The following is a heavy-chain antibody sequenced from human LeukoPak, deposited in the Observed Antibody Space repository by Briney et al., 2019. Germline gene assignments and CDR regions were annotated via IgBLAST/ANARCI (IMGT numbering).Heavy chain of an antibody. Sequence: ASVKFSCKASGCTFSSYAISWVRQAPGQGLEWMGRIIPILGIANYAQKFQGRVTITADKSTSTAYMELSSLRSEETAVYYCARGARYFDWLRSFCRFDPWGQGTLVTVSS. D-gene: IGHD3-9*01. CDR2: IIPILGIA. V-gene: IGHV1-69*04. J-gene: IGHJ5*02. CDR1: GCTFSSYA. CDR3: ARGARYFDWLRSFCRFDP.